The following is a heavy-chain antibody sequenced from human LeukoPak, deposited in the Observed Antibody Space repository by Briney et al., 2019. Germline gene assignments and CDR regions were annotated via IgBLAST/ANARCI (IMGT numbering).Heavy chain of an antibody. Sequence: GGSLRLSCAASGFTFSSYWMSWVRQAPGKGLEWVANIKQDGSEKYYVDSVKGRFTISRDNAKNSLYLQMNSLRAEDTAVYYCARDVWTYSGEAFDYRGQGALVTVSS. CDR3: ARDVWTYSGEAFDY. J-gene: IGHJ4*02. V-gene: IGHV3-7*01. CDR2: IKQDGSEK. CDR1: GFTFSSYW. D-gene: IGHD5-12*01.